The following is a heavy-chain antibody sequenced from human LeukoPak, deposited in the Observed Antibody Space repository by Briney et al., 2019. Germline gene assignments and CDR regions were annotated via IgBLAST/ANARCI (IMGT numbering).Heavy chain of an antibody. CDR2: IKSDGRT. Sequence: QPGGSLRLSCAASGFTLSSYWMHWVRQAPGKGLVWVSRIKSDGRTNYADSVKGRFTISRDNAKNTVSLQMNSLRAEDTGVYYCARAPSEIGGYYPEYFRHWGQGTRVIVSS. CDR1: GFTLSSYW. V-gene: IGHV3-74*01. D-gene: IGHD3-22*01. CDR3: ARAPSEIGGYYPEYFRH. J-gene: IGHJ1*01.